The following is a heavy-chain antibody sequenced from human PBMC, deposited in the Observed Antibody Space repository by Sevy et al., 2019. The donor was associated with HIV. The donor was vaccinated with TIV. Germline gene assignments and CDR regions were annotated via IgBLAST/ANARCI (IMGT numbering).Heavy chain of an antibody. CDR1: GFTFSRYD. Sequence: GGSLRLSCAASGFTFSRYDMHWVRQVTGKGLEWVAAIGTLPDTYYADSVKGRFTISRESATKSLFLKMNSLRDGDTAASYGARGHGCTGPGADDAFDIWGQGTMVTVSS. CDR3: ARGHGCTGPGADDAFDI. V-gene: IGHV3-13*01. J-gene: IGHJ3*02. CDR2: IGTLPDT. D-gene: IGHD2-8*02.